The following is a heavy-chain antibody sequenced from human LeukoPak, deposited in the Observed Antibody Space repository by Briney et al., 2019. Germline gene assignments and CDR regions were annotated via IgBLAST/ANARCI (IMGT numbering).Heavy chain of an antibody. V-gene: IGHV3-23*01. CDR3: AKGTYYYDSSGELDY. CDR2: ISGSGGST. D-gene: IGHD3-22*01. Sequence: PGGSLRLSCAASGFTFSSYAMSWVRQAPGKGLEWVSAISGSGGSTYYADSVKGRFTISRDNSKNTLYLQMNSLRAVDTAVYYCAKGTYYYDSSGELDYWGQGTLVTVSS. CDR1: GFTFSSYA. J-gene: IGHJ4*02.